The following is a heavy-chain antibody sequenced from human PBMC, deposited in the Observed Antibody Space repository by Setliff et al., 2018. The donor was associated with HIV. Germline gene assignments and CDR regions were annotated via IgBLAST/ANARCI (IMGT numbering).Heavy chain of an antibody. CDR1: GGSISSHY. Sequence: PSETLSLTCTVSGGSISSHYWSWIRQPPGKGLEWIGYTYYSGITNYNPSLKSRVTISVDTSKKQFSLKLSSVTAADTAVYYCARDRTDYNVLTGQNYYYYGMDVWGQGTTVTVSS. V-gene: IGHV4-59*11. CDR3: ARDRTDYNVLTGQNYYYYGMDV. CDR2: TYYSGIT. D-gene: IGHD3-9*01. J-gene: IGHJ6*02.